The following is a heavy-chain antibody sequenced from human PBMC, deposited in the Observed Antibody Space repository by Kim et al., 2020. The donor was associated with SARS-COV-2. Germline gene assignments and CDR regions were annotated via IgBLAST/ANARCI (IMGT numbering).Heavy chain of an antibody. J-gene: IGHJ4*02. V-gene: IGHV3-23*01. CDR1: GFTFSSYA. CDR3: AKDGGPGYISGGAFDY. D-gene: IGHD6-19*01. CDR2: ISGSGGST. Sequence: GGSLRLSCAASGFTFSSYAMSWVRQAPGKGLAWVSAISGSGGSTYYAYSVKGRFTTSRDNSKNALNLQMNSLRAEDTGVYYCAKDGGPGYISGGAFDYWGPGTLVTVSS.